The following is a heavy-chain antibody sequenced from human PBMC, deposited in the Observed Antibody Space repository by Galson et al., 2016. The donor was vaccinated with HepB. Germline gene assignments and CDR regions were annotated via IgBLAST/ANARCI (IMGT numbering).Heavy chain of an antibody. Sequence: SLRLSCAASGFTFSSYWMTWVRQAPGKGLEWVANIKRDGSEEHYVDSVKGRFTISRDNARNSLHLQMNSLSPEDTAVYYCARDTSSSIRADWWGQGTLVTVSS. V-gene: IGHV3-7*03. CDR2: IKRDGSEE. CDR3: ARDTSSSIRADW. D-gene: IGHD2-21*01. J-gene: IGHJ4*02. CDR1: GFTFSSYW.